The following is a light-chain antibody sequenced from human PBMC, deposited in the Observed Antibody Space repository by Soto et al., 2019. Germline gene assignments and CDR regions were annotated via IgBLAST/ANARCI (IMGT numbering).Light chain of an antibody. Sequence: DIQMTQSPSSLSASVGDRVTIDCRASESISSYLNWYQQKPGRAPKLLIYAASSLQSGVPSRFSGSGSGTDFTLTISSLQPEDFATYYCQQSYTTPRTFGQGTKVEI. CDR2: AAS. J-gene: IGKJ1*01. CDR1: ESISSY. CDR3: QQSYTTPRT. V-gene: IGKV1-39*01.